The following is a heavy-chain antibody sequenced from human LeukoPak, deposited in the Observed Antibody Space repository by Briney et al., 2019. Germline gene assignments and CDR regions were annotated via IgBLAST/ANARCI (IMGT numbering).Heavy chain of an antibody. V-gene: IGHV4-61*02. CDR3: ARDYGDYAWYGAVRYYYYYMDV. CDR1: GGSINSGSYY. J-gene: IGHJ6*03. Sequence: PSETLSLTCNVSGGSINSGSYYWSWIRQPAGKGLEWIGRIYTSGSTNYNPSLKSRVTISVDTSKNQFCLKLSSVTAADTAVYYCARDYGDYAWYGAVRYYYYYMDVWGKGTTVTVSS. CDR2: IYTSGST. D-gene: IGHD4-17*01.